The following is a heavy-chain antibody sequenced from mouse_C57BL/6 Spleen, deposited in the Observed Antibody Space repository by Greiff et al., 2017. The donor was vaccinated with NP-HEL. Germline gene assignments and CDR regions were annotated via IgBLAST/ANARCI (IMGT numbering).Heavy chain of an antibody. CDR1: GFTFSSYA. CDR2: ISDGGSYT. D-gene: IGHD3-3*01. J-gene: IGHJ2*01. CDR3: ARGGQFGY. Sequence: EVQGVEPGGGLVKPGGSLKLSCAASGFTFSSYAMSWVSQTPEKRLEWVATISDGGSYTYYPENVKGRFTISRDKAKNNLYLQMSHLKSEDTAMYYCARGGQFGYWGQGTTLTVSS. V-gene: IGHV5-4*01.